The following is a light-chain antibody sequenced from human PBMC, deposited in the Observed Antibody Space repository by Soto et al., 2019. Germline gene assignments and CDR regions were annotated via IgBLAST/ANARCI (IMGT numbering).Light chain of an antibody. CDR1: QSVSSY. V-gene: IGKV3-11*01. Sequence: EIVLTQSPATLSLSPGERATLSCRASQSVSSYLAWYQQKPGQAPRLLIYGASSRATGIPDRFTGSGSGTDFTLTISSLEPEDSAVYYCQQRHMWPITFGQGTRLEIK. CDR2: GAS. CDR3: QQRHMWPIT. J-gene: IGKJ5*01.